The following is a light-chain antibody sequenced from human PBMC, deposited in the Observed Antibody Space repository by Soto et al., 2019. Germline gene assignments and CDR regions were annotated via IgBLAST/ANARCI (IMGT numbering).Light chain of an antibody. J-gene: IGKJ1*01. CDR3: QQNDDSPGT. CDR2: GAS. CDR1: QSISSSY. Sequence: EIVLTQSPGTLSLSPWERATLSCSASQSISSSYLAWYQQKPGQAPRLLIYGASNRATAIPDRFSGSGSGTDFTLTIRRMEPEEFAVYYCQQNDDSPGTFGQGNKVAIK. V-gene: IGKV3-20*01.